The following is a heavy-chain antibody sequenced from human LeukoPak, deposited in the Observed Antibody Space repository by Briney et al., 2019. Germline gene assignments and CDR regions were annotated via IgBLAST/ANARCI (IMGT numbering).Heavy chain of an antibody. D-gene: IGHD3-10*01. Sequence: SETLSLTCDVSGYSINNNYYWGWIQQSPGKGLEWIGSINHRGSTSYNPSLKSRVTISVDTSKNQFSLKLSSVTAADTAIYYCARDGYYYGSGSHPDNYYYGMDVWGKGTTVTVSS. J-gene: IGHJ6*04. CDR2: INHRGST. CDR1: GYSINNNYY. V-gene: IGHV4-38-2*02. CDR3: ARDGYYYGSGSHPDNYYYGMDV.